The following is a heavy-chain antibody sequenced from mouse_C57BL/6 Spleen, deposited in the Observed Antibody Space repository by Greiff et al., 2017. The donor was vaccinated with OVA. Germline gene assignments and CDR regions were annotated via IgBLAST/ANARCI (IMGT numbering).Heavy chain of an antibody. Sequence: EVQLQQSGPGLVKPSQSLSLTCSVTGYSITSGYYWNWIRQFPGNKLEWMGYISYDGSNNYNPSLKNRISITRDTSKNQFFLKLNSVTTEDTATYYCARDHSPWFAYWGQGTLVTVSA. CDR3: ARDHSPWFAY. J-gene: IGHJ3*01. D-gene: IGHD6-1*01. V-gene: IGHV3-6*01. CDR2: ISYDGSN. CDR1: GYSITSGYY.